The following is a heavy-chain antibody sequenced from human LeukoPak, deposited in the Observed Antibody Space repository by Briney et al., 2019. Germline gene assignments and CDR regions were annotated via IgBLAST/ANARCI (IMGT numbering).Heavy chain of an antibody. CDR2: INAGNGNT. CDR1: GYTFTSYA. Sequence: GASVKVSCKASGYTFTSYAMHWVRQAPGQRLEWMGWINAGNGNTKYSQKFQGRVTIARDTSASTAYMELSSLRSEDTAVYYCARSQGEYQLPYFDYWGQGTLVTVSS. V-gene: IGHV1-3*01. J-gene: IGHJ4*02. CDR3: ARSQGEYQLPYFDY. D-gene: IGHD2-2*01.